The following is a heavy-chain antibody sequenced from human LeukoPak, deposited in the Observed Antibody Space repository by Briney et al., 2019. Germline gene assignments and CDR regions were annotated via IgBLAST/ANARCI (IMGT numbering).Heavy chain of an antibody. J-gene: IGHJ5*02. Sequence: SSETLSLTCAVYGGSFSGYYWSWIRQPPGKGLEWIGEINHSGSTNYNPSLKSRVTISVDTSKNQFSLKLSSVTAADTAVYYCARTRYYYGSGSYYFDPWGQGTLVTVSS. CDR1: GGSFSGYY. V-gene: IGHV4-34*01. CDR3: ARTRYYYGSGSYYFDP. D-gene: IGHD3-10*01. CDR2: INHSGST.